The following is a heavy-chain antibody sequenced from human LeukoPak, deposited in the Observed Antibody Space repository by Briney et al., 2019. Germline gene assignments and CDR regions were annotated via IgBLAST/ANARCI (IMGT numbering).Heavy chain of an antibody. CDR2: ISAYNGNT. CDR3: AREGIQLWLDLSC. CDR1: GYPFTSYG. V-gene: IGHV1-18*01. Sequence: ASVKVSCKASGYPFTSYGVSWVRQAPGQGLEWMGWISAYNGNTHYAQKLQGRVTMTTDTSTSTAYMELRSLRSDDTAVYYCAREGIQLWLDLSCWGQGTLVTVSS. J-gene: IGHJ4*02. D-gene: IGHD5-18*01.